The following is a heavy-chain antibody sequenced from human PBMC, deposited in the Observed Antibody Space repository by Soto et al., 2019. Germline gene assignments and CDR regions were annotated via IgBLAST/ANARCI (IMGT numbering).Heavy chain of an antibody. Sequence: QVQLVESGGGVVQPGRSLRLSCAASGFTFSSYAMHWVRQAPGKGLEWVAVISYDGSNKYYADSVKGRFTISRDNSKNTLYLQMNSLRAEDTAVYYCARVPVVVTALTPDWYFDLWGRCTLVTVSS. D-gene: IGHD2-21*02. CDR3: ARVPVVVTALTPDWYFDL. CDR2: ISYDGSNK. V-gene: IGHV3-30-3*01. J-gene: IGHJ2*01. CDR1: GFTFSSYA.